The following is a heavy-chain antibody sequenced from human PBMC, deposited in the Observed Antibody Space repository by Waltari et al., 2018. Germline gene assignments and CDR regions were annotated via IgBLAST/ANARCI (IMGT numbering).Heavy chain of an antibody. J-gene: IGHJ4*02. D-gene: IGHD3-10*01. Sequence: QVQLVQSGAEVKKPGSSVKVSCKASGGTFSSYAISWVRQAPGQGLEWMGRIIPILGKATYEQKFQGRVTITADKSTGTAYMELSSLRSEDTAVYYCARDHPGPGFRDYWGQGTLVTVSS. CDR2: IIPILGKA. V-gene: IGHV1-69*04. CDR1: GGTFSSYA. CDR3: ARDHPGPGFRDY.